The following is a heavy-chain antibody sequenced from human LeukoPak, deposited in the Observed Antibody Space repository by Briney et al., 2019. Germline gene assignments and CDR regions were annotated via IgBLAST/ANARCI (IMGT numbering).Heavy chain of an antibody. CDR1: GFTFSSYA. V-gene: IGHV3-23*01. CDR3: AKDGARITIFGGISKLYYYYGMDV. J-gene: IGHJ6*02. Sequence: GGSLRLSCAASGFTFSSYAMSWVRQAPGKGLEWVSATSGSGGSTYYADSVKGRFTISRDNSKNTLYLQMNSLRAEDTAVYYCAKDGARITIFGGISKLYYYYGMDVWGQGTTVTVSS. CDR2: TSGSGGST. D-gene: IGHD3-3*01.